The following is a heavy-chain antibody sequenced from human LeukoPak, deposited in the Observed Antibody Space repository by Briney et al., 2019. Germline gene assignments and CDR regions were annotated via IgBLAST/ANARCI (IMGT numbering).Heavy chain of an antibody. J-gene: IGHJ4*02. Sequence: SGTLSLTCAVSGGSIRSSDWWSWVRQPPGKGLEWIGEIYHTGNTNYNPSLKSRVTISVDKSKNQFSLKLSSVTAADTAVYYCATETYYDSSGPHFDYWGQGTLVTVSS. CDR3: ATETYYDSSGPHFDY. CDR2: IYHTGNT. CDR1: GGSIRSSDW. D-gene: IGHD3-22*01. V-gene: IGHV4-4*02.